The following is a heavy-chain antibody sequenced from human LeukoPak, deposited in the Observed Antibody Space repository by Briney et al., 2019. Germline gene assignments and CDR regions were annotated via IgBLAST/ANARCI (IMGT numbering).Heavy chain of an antibody. J-gene: IGHJ4*01. Sequence: SETLSLTCTVSGDSISSNNYYWGWIRQPPGKGLEWIGSVFYSGTTYYNRSLKSRVTMSVDTSKNQFSLKLSSVTAADTAVYYCARNNRAKDFDYWGQGTLVTVSS. CDR3: ARNNRAKDFDY. CDR1: GDSISSNNYY. V-gene: IGHV4-39*01. D-gene: IGHD1/OR15-1a*01. CDR2: VFYSGTT.